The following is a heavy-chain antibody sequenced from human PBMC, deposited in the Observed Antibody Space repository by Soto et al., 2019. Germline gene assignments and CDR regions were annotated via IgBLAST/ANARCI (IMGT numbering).Heavy chain of an antibody. Sequence: QVQLVQSGAEAKKPGASVKVSCKPSGYTFTSYDINWVRQATGQGLEWLGWMNPNSGNTGYAQKLRGRITMTSDSSISTAYMELSSLTSEDTAVYYCARGLNYYDSSGYDHWGQGTLVTVSS. CDR1: GYTFTSYD. J-gene: IGHJ4*02. V-gene: IGHV1-8*01. CDR3: ARGLNYYDSSGYDH. D-gene: IGHD3-22*01. CDR2: MNPNSGNT.